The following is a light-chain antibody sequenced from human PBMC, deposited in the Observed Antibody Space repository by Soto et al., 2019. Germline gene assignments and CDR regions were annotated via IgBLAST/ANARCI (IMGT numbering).Light chain of an antibody. CDR1: SSDVGGYNY. Sequence: QSALTQPASVSGSPGQSITISCTGTSSDVGGYNYVSWYQQHPGKAPKLMIYDVSNRPSGVSNRFSGSKSGNTASLTISGLXAXXXXXYYCSSYTSSSTLYVFGTGTKVTVL. J-gene: IGLJ1*01. CDR2: DVS. CDR3: SSYTSSSTLYV. V-gene: IGLV2-14*01.